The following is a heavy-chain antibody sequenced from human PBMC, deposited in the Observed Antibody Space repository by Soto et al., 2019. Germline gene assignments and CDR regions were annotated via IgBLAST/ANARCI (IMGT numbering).Heavy chain of an antibody. J-gene: IGHJ6*02. CDR3: TRGMVERGGYVGFYYHYYGMDV. CDR2: ISYDGSNK. Sequence: QVQLVESGGGVVQPARSLRLSCAASGFTFSSYAMHWVRQAPGKGLEWVAVISYDGSNKYYADSVKGRFTISRDNSKNTLYLQRNSLRAEDTAVYYCTRGMVERGGYVGFYYHYYGMDVWGQGTTVTVSS. CDR1: GFTFSSYA. V-gene: IGHV3-30-3*01. D-gene: IGHD5-12*01.